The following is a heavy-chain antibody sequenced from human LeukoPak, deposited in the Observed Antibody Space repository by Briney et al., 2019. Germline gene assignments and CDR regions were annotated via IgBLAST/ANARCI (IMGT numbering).Heavy chain of an antibody. Sequence: GGSLQISCQGSGCSFTSYWIDWVRHLPGKGLEWMGIIYPGDSDTRYSPSFKGQVTISADKAISTAYLQWSSRKASDTAMYYCAKREDGYDAFDILVQGTMVTVSS. D-gene: IGHD1-26*01. CDR1: GCSFTSYW. CDR3: AKREDGYDAFDI. V-gene: IGHV5-51*01. J-gene: IGHJ3*02. CDR2: IYPGDSDT.